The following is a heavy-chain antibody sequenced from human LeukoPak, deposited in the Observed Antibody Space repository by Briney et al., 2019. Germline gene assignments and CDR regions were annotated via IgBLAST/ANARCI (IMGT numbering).Heavy chain of an antibody. CDR2: IYYSGST. CDR1: GGSINTGDYY. CDR3: ARGAYYGSGFDY. Sequence: SETLSLTCTVSGGSINTGDYYWTCIRQPPGKGLEWIGYIYYSGSTYYNPSLKSRVTISIDTSKNQFSLRLSSVTAADTAVFYCARGAYYGSGFDYWGQGALVTVSS. D-gene: IGHD3-10*01. J-gene: IGHJ4*02. V-gene: IGHV4-30-4*01.